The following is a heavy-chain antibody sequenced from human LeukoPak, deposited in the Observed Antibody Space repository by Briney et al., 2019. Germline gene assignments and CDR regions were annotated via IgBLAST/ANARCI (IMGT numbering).Heavy chain of an antibody. V-gene: IGHV1-18*01. J-gene: IGHJ5*02. CDR2: ISAYNGNT. CDR1: GGTFSSYA. D-gene: IGHD3-10*01. CDR3: ARGGVRFGELWDWFDP. Sequence: GSSVKVSCKASGGTFSSYAITWVRQAPGQGLEWMGWISAYNGNTKYAQKLQGRVTMTTDTSTSTGYMELRSLRSDDTAVYYCARGGVRFGELWDWFDPWGQGTLVAVSS.